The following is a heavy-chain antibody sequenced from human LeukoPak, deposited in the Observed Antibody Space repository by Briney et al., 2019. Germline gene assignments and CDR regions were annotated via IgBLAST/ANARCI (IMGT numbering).Heavy chain of an antibody. CDR1: GFTFSSYG. D-gene: IGHD5-18*01. CDR2: ISYDGSNK. CDR3: AKDLYSYGPNDAFDI. J-gene: IGHJ3*02. V-gene: IGHV3-30*18. Sequence: PGRSLRLSCAASGFTFSSYGMHWVRQAPGKGLEWVAVISYDGSNKYYADSVKGRFTISRDNSKNTLYLQMNSLRAEDTAVYYCAKDLYSYGPNDAFDIWGQGTMVTVSS.